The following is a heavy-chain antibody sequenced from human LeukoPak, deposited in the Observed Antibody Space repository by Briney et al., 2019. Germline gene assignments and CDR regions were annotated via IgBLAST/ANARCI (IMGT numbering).Heavy chain of an antibody. V-gene: IGHV3-74*01. Sequence: SGGSLRLSCAASGFTFSSYWMHWVRQAPGKGLVWVSRINSDGSSTSYADSVKGRFTISRDNAKNTLYLQMNSLRAEDTAVYYCARDGSGYSYGYGNDYWGQGTLVTVSS. J-gene: IGHJ4*02. CDR3: ARDGSGYSYGYGNDY. CDR2: INSDGSST. D-gene: IGHD5-18*01. CDR1: GFTFSSYW.